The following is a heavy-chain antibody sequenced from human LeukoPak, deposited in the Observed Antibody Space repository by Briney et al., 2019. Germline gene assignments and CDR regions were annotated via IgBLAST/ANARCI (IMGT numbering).Heavy chain of an antibody. J-gene: IGHJ3*02. Sequence: PSETLSLTCTVSGGSISSSSYYWGWIRQPPGKGLEWIGSIYYSGSTYYNPSLKSRVTISVDTSKNQFSLKLSSVTAADTAVYYCASSYCGGDCSDAFDIWGQGTMVTVSS. CDR2: IYYSGST. CDR3: ASSYCGGDCSDAFDI. CDR1: GGSISSSSYY. V-gene: IGHV4-39*01. D-gene: IGHD2-21*02.